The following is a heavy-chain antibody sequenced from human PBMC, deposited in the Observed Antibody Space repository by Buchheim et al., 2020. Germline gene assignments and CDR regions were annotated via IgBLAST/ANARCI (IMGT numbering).Heavy chain of an antibody. CDR3: AKDLGLDY. Sequence: EVQLLESGGGLVQPGGSLRLSCAASGFTVSNYVMTWVRQAPGKGLEWVSTISGNSGSTYYTDSVKGRFTIPRDNSKNTLYLQMNRLRAEDTAVYYCAKDLGLDYWGQGTL. J-gene: IGHJ4*02. CDR1: GFTVSNYV. D-gene: IGHD3-16*01. V-gene: IGHV3-23*01. CDR2: ISGNSGST.